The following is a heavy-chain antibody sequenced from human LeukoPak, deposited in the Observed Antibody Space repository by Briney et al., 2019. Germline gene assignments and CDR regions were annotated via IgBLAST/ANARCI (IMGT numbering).Heavy chain of an antibody. CDR2: IYGGGGT. V-gene: IGHV3-53*04. J-gene: IGHJ4*02. Sequence: QPGGSLRLSCTASGFTVSSSYMTWGREAPGKGLEWVSLIYGGGGTFYADSVKGRFTISRHNSENTLYLQMNNLRAEDTAVYYCARVGVGTVAGNYFDDWGQGTLVTVSS. CDR3: ARVGVGTVAGNYFDD. D-gene: IGHD6-19*01. CDR1: GFTVSSSY.